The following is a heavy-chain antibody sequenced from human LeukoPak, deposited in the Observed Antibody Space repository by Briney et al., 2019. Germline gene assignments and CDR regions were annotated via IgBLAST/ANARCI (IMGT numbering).Heavy chain of an antibody. Sequence: GGSLRLSCAASGFTFSSYAMSWVRQAPGKGLEWVSAISGSGGSTYYADSVKGRFTISRDNSKNTLYLQMNSLRAEDTAVYYCASSGVELRFLEWLSNYMDVWGKGTTVTVSS. CDR2: ISGSGGST. V-gene: IGHV3-23*01. J-gene: IGHJ6*03. CDR1: GFTFSSYA. CDR3: ASSGVELRFLEWLSNYMDV. D-gene: IGHD3-3*01.